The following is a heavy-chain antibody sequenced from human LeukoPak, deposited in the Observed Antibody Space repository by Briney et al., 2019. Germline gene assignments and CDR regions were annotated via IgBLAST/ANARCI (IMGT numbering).Heavy chain of an antibody. CDR3: ARPGFRTVTPRTGWFDP. J-gene: IGHJ5*02. CDR1: GYSISSGYY. CDR2: IYHSGST. Sequence: SETLSLTCTVSGYSISSGYYWGWIRQPPGKGLEWIGSIYHSGSTYYNPSLKSRVTISVDTSKNQFSLKLSSVTAADTAVYYCARPGFRTVTPRTGWFDPWGQGTLVTVSS. V-gene: IGHV4-38-2*02. D-gene: IGHD4-17*01.